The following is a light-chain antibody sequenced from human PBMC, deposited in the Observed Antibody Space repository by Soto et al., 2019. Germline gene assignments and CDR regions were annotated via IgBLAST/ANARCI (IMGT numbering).Light chain of an antibody. CDR3: QHYDSNSQT. J-gene: IGKJ1*01. CDR1: QSISTY. CDR2: DAS. V-gene: IGKV1-5*01. Sequence: DIQMTQSPSSLSASVGDRVTITCRASQSISTYLNWYQQKPGKAPILLIYDASILVSGVPSRFSGSGSGTEFTLTISSLQPDDFATYYCQHYDSNSQTFGQGTKVDIK.